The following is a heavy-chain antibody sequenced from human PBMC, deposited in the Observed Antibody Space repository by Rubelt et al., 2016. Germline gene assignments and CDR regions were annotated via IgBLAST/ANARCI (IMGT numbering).Heavy chain of an antibody. D-gene: IGHD6-13*01. V-gene: IGHV4-39*01. Sequence: QLQLQESGPGLVKPSETLSLTCTLSGGSISGSNCRWGWIRQPPGKGLEWIGNVHYDGTTDYTPSLKSRVTISLDTSKSQLALKLSSGTAADTAFYYCASSSYSSSWGYFDSWGQGSLVTVSS. J-gene: IGHJ4*02. CDR2: VHYDGTT. CDR3: ASSSYSSSWGYFDS. CDR1: GGSISGSNCR.